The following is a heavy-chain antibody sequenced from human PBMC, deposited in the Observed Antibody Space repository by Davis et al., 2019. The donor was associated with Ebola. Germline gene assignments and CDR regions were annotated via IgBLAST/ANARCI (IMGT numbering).Heavy chain of an antibody. CDR1: GLTFSSYW. J-gene: IGHJ6*03. Sequence: HTGGSLRLSCAASGLTFSSYWMHWVRQAPGKGLVWVSRINSDGGRTTYADSVKGRFTISRDNAKNSLYLQMNSLRAEDTAVYYCARVSTSSGNFYYYMDVWGKGTTVTVSS. V-gene: IGHV3-74*01. D-gene: IGHD6-6*01. CDR2: INSDGGRT. CDR3: ARVSTSSGNFYYYMDV.